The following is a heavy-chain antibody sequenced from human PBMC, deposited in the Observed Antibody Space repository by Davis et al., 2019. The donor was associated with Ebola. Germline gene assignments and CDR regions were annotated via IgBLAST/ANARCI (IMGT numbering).Heavy chain of an antibody. D-gene: IGHD2/OR15-2a*01. CDR3: ARNSTTSPDYSHSYYGMDV. CDR1: DGSISGSYY. CDR2: VYSSGNI. V-gene: IGHV4-61*09. Sequence: PSETLSLTCIVSDGSISGSYYWSWIRQPAGKGLEWIGHVYSSGNINYNPSLKTRVTISVDTSRNEVSLKLSSVTVADTAVYYCARNSTTSPDYSHSYYGMDVWGQGTAVTVSS. J-gene: IGHJ6*02.